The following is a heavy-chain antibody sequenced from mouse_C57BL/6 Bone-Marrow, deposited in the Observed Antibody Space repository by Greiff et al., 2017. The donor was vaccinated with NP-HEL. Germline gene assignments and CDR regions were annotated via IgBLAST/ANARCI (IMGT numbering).Heavy chain of an antibody. CDR1: GYTFTSYW. J-gene: IGHJ2*01. V-gene: IGHV1-59*01. Sequence: VKLQQPGAELVRPGTSVKLSCKASGYTFTSYWMHWVKPRPGQGLEWIGVIDPSDSYTNYNQKFKGKATLTVDTSSSTAYMQLSSLTSEYSAVYYGASTTMVTTGGYWGQGTTLTVSS. CDR3: ASTTMVTTGGY. CDR2: IDPSDSYT. D-gene: IGHD2-2*01.